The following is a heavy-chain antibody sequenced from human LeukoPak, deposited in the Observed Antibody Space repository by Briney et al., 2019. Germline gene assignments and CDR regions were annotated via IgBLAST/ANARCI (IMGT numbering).Heavy chain of an antibody. CDR2: ISGSGGGT. J-gene: IGHJ4*02. D-gene: IGHD5-12*01. V-gene: IGHV3-23*01. CDR3: AKHIVATIGGYFDF. CDR1: GFTFSSYW. Sequence: PGGSLRLSCAASGFTFSSYWMSWVRQAPGKGLEWVSSISGSGGGTYYADSVKGRFTISRDNSKTTMYLQMNSLRAEDTALYYCAKHIVATIGGYFDFGGQGTLVTVSS.